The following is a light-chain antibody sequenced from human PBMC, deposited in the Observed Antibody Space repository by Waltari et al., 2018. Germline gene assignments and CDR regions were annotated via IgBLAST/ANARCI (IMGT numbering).Light chain of an antibody. CDR3: QQRAAWPNT. Sequence: EIVLTQSPATLSLSPGEGAPLSCRASQSVNNFLAWYQQKPGQAPRLLIYRTYNRATGIPARFSGSGSGTDFTLTISSLEPEDFAVYYCQQRAAWPNTFGQGTKLEIK. CDR1: QSVNNF. CDR2: RTY. V-gene: IGKV3-11*01. J-gene: IGKJ2*01.